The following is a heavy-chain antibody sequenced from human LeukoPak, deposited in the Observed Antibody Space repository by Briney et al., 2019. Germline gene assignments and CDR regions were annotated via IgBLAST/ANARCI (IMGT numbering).Heavy chain of an antibody. V-gene: IGHV3-21*01. J-gene: IGHJ3*02. CDR2: ISSSSSYI. CDR3: ARARDWLDAFDI. D-gene: IGHD3-9*01. CDR1: GFTFSSYS. Sequence: PGGSLRLSCAASGFTFSSYSTNWVRQAPGKGLEWVSSISSSSSYIYYADSVKGRFTISRDNAKNSLYLQMNSLRAEDTAVYYCARARDWLDAFDIWGQGTTVTVSS.